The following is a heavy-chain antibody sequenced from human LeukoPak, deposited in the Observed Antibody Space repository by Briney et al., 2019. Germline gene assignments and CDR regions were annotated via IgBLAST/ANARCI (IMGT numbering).Heavy chain of an antibody. V-gene: IGHV3-66*01. D-gene: IGHD1-26*01. CDR1: GFTVSSNY. CDR3: ARDLGGYPDAFDI. CDR2: IYSGGST. Sequence: PGGSLRLSCAASGFTVSSNYMSWVRQAPGKGLEWVSVIYSGGSTYYADSVKGRFTISRDNSKNTLYLQMNSLRAEDTAVYYCARDLGGYPDAFDIWGQGTMVTVSS. J-gene: IGHJ3*02.